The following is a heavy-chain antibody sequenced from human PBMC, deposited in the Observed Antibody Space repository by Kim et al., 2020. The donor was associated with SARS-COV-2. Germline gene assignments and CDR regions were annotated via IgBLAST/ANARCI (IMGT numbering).Heavy chain of an antibody. Sequence: GGSLRLSCAASGFTFSSCAIHWVRQAPGKGLEWVAVISYDGSNKNYADSVKGRFTISRDNSKNTLYLQMNSLRAEDTALYYCARDPYARLPDLTYFYF. J-gene: IGHJ4*01. CDR3: ARDPYARLPDLTYFYF. CDR2: ISYDGSNK. V-gene: IGHV3-30-3*01. CDR1: GFTFSSCA.